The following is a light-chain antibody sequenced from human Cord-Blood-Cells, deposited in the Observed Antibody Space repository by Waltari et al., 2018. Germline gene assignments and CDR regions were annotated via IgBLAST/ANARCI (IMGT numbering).Light chain of an antibody. Sequence: QSVLTQPPSVSGAPGQRVTISCTGSSSNIGAGYDVHWYQQLPGTAPKLLIYGNSNRPSGCPDRFSGSKSGTSASLAITGLQAEDDADYYCQSYDSSLSGWVFGGGTKLTVL. V-gene: IGLV1-40*01. CDR3: QSYDSSLSGWV. CDR1: SSNIGAGYD. J-gene: IGLJ3*02. CDR2: GNS.